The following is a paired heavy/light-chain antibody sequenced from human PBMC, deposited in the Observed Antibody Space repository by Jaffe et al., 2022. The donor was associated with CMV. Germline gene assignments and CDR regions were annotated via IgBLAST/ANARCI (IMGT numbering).Light chain of an antibody. V-gene: IGKV1-39*01. CDR2: TAF. CDR3: QQSYSTPYSYT. Sequence: DIQMTQSPSSLSASVGDRVTITCRASQTISNFLNWYQHKPGKAPKLLIYTAFNLYNGVPSRFSGSGSGTDFTLTISSLQPEDFATYFCQQSYSTPYSYTFGQGTKLEIK. CDR1: QTISNF. J-gene: IGKJ2*01.
Heavy chain of an antibody. CDR2: IDWDDDK. J-gene: IGHJ4*02. D-gene: IGHD3-10*02. CDR1: GFSISTSGSS. V-gene: IGHV2-70*15. CDR3: ARFYVGSSFFDY. Sequence: QVTLRESGPALVKPSQTLTLTCTFSGFSISTSGSSVSWIRQPPGKALEWLARIDWDDDKHYSTSLKNRLTISKDTSKNQVVLTMTNMDPVDTATYYCARFYVGSSFFDYWGQGTLVTVSS.